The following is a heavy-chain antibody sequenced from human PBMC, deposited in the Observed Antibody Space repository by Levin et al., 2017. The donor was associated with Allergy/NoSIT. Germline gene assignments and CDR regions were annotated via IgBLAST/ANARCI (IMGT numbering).Heavy chain of an antibody. CDR3: ELCFICDGSGYLWKDEGVY. CDR2: ISSSSSYI. Sequence: GESLKISCAASGFTFSSYSMNWVRQAPGKGLEWVSSISSSSSYIYYADSVKGRFTISRDNAKNSLYLQMNSLRAEDTAVYYCELCFICDGSGYLWKDEGVYWGQGTLVTVSS. V-gene: IGHV3-21*01. D-gene: IGHD3-3*01. J-gene: IGHJ4*02. CDR1: GFTFSSYS.